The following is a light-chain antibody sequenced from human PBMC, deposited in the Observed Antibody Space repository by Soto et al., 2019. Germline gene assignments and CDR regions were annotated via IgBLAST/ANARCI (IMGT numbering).Light chain of an antibody. CDR2: AAS. V-gene: IGKV1-9*01. Sequence: DIQLNQSPSFLSASVGDRVTITCRASQGISDYFAWYQQKLGKAPKLLIYAASTLQSGVPSRFSGSGSGTEFTLTISSLQPEDFASYYCQQLNSYPIIFGQGTRLEIK. CDR1: QGISDY. J-gene: IGKJ5*01. CDR3: QQLNSYPII.